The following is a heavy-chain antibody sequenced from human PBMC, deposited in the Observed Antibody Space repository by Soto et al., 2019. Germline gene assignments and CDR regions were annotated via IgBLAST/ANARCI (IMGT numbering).Heavy chain of an antibody. D-gene: IGHD6-6*01. CDR1: GSTFSSYA. Sequence: QVQLVQSGAEVKKPGSSVKVSCTASGSTFSSYAISWVRQAPGQGLEWMGGIIPIFGTANYAQKVQGRVTITADESTSTAYMELSSLRYEDTAVYYCARDLERYSSSWVFDYWGQGTLVTVSS. J-gene: IGHJ4*02. CDR3: ARDLERYSSSWVFDY. V-gene: IGHV1-69*01. CDR2: IIPIFGTA.